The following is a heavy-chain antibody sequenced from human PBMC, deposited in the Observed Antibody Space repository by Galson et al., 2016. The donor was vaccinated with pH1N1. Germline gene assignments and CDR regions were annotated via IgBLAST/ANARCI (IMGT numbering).Heavy chain of an antibody. V-gene: IGHV4-38-2*01. J-gene: IGHJ4*02. CDR2: VFHSGNT. CDR3: LRHPGFSSRRAVDFDY. CDR1: GYSITTGYY. D-gene: IGHD5-12*01. Sequence: SETLSLTCAVSGYSITTGYYWGWIRQPPGKGLEWIGSVFHSGNTSYNPSLKSRVTLSVDTSKNQFFLKLTSVTAADTAVYYCLRHPGFSSRRAVDFDYWGQGIQVIVSS.